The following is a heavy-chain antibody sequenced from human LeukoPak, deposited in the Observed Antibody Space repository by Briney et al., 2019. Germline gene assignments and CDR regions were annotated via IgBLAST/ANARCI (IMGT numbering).Heavy chain of an antibody. CDR3: ARVRRYCSSTSCYYYWFDP. J-gene: IGHJ5*02. CDR2: IYYSGST. CDR1: GGSISSSSYY. D-gene: IGHD2-2*01. Sequence: PSETLSLTCTVSGGSISSSSYYWGWIRQPPGKGLEWIGSIYYSGSTYYNPSLKSRVTISVDTSKNQFSLKLSSVTAADTAVYYCARVRRYCSSTSCYYYWFDPWGQGTLVTVSS. V-gene: IGHV4-39*07.